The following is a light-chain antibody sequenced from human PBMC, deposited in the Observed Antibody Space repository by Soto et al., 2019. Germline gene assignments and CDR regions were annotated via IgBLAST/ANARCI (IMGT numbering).Light chain of an antibody. J-gene: IGLJ3*02. CDR2: YDS. V-gene: IGLV3-21*04. CDR3: QVWDSTSDSWV. CDR1: SIGGKT. Sequence: SYELTQPPSVSVAPGKTATITCGGNSIGGKTVHWYQQKPGQAPVLVIYYDSDRPSGIPERFSGSNSGITATLTIRRVEAGDEADYYCQVWDSTSDSWVFGGGTKLTVL.